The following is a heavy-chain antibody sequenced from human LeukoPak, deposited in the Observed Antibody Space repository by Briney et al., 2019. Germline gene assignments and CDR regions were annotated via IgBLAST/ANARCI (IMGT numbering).Heavy chain of an antibody. CDR3: ARVGLSSPGPGFDY. CDR2: ISGNSGST. V-gene: IGHV3-9*01. J-gene: IGHJ4*02. Sequence: QTGRSLSLSCAASGFIFDDYTMHWVRQAPGKGLEWVSGISGNSGSTGYADAVKGRFTMSRDNAKNSLYLQMKSLRPEDTALYYCARVGLSSPGPGFDYWGQGTLVTVSS. CDR1: GFIFDDYT. D-gene: IGHD2/OR15-2a*01.